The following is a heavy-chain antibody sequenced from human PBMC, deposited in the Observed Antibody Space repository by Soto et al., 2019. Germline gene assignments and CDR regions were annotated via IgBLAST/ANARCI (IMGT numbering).Heavy chain of an antibody. Sequence: GGSLRLSCAASRFTFSSYGMHWVRQAPGKGLEWVAVIWYDGSNKYYADSVKGRFTISRDNSKNTLYLQMNSLRAEDTAVYYCARDGVITGTPPRPPAPAGYYYYMDVWGKGTTVTSSS. D-gene: IGHD1-7*01. CDR3: ARDGVITGTPPRPPAPAGYYYYMDV. CDR1: RFTFSSYG. CDR2: IWYDGSNK. V-gene: IGHV3-33*01. J-gene: IGHJ6*03.